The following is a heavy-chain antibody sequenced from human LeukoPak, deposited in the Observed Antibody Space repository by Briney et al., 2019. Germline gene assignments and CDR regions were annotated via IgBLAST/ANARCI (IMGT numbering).Heavy chain of an antibody. CDR3: ARGHDYDSSVAY. CDR1: GFTVSSNY. Sequence: GGSLRLSCAASGFTVSSNYMSWVRQAPGKGLDWVSVIYSGGSTYYADSVKGRFTISRDNPKNTLYLQMNSLRAEDTAVYYCARGHDYDSSVAYWGQGTLVTVSS. CDR2: IYSGGST. J-gene: IGHJ4*02. D-gene: IGHD3-22*01. V-gene: IGHV3-66*01.